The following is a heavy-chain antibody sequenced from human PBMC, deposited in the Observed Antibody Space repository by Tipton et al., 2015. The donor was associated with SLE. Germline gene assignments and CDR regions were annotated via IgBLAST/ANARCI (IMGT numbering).Heavy chain of an antibody. Sequence: SLRLSCAASGFTVSSNYMSWVRQAPGKGLEWVSVIYSGGSTYYADSVKGRFTISRDNSKNTLYLQMNSLRAEDTAVYYCAKQLTVTTGFDYWGQGTLVTVSS. CDR3: AKQLTVTTGFDY. V-gene: IGHV3-66*04. D-gene: IGHD4-17*01. CDR1: GFTVSSNY. CDR2: IYSGGST. J-gene: IGHJ4*02.